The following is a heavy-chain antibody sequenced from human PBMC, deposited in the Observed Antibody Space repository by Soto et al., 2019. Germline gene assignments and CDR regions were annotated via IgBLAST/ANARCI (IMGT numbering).Heavy chain of an antibody. J-gene: IGHJ6*02. Sequence: GGSLRLSCAASGFTFSSYRMNWVRQAPGKELEWVSSISSSSSYIYYADSVKGRFTISRDNAKNSLYLQMNSLRAEDTAVYYCARGSIAAAGNRGTKTYGMDVWGQGTMVTSP. CDR2: ISSSSSYI. CDR1: GFTFSSYR. V-gene: IGHV3-21*01. CDR3: ARGSIAAAGNRGTKTYGMDV. D-gene: IGHD6-13*01.